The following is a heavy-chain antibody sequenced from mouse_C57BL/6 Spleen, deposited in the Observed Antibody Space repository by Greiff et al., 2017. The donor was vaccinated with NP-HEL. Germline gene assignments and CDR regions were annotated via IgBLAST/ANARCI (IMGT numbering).Heavy chain of an antibody. V-gene: IGHV7-3*01. D-gene: IGHD2-3*01. CDR2: IRNKANGYTT. Sequence: EVQLVESGGGLVQPGGSLSLSCAASGFTFTDYYMSWVRQPPGKALEWLGFIRNKANGYTTEYSAPVKGRFTISRDNSQSILYLQMSALRAEDGATYYCERYRGDGHYAMDYWGQGTSVTVSS. CDR3: ERYRGDGHYAMDY. CDR1: GFTFTDYY. J-gene: IGHJ4*01.